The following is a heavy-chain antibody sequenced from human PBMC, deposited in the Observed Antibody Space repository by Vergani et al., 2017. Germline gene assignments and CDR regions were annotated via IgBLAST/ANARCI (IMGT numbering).Heavy chain of an antibody. V-gene: IGHV5-51*01. J-gene: IGHJ4*02. CDR2: IYPRDSDT. D-gene: IGHD2/OR15-2a*01. Sequence: EVQLVQSGAQVKKPGAPLTISCKRSGNNFTDYWIGWVRQRAGKGREWMGIIYPRDSDTRYSPTFQGQVTIPADKSINTAYLQWSSLKASDTALYYCAIKYCGSWYAPFDYWGQGTLVTVSS. CDR3: AIKYCGSWYAPFDY. CDR1: GNNFTDYW.